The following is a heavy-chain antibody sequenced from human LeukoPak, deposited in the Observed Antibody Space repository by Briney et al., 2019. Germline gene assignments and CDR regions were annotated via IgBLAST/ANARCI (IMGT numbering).Heavy chain of an antibody. CDR1: GHALTVSY. J-gene: IGHJ4*02. CDR2: ITPNSGGT. D-gene: IGHD2-15*01. Sequence: SGLVSSTASGHALTVSYMQWVRHAPGQGHDWSGWITPNSGGTNYAQKLQGRVTMTRGTSISPAYMELSRLRSDDTAVYYCPRVGNWANCSGGSGYSGEIDYWGQGTLVTVSS. CDR3: PRVGNWANCSGGSGYSGEIDY. V-gene: IGHV1-2*02.